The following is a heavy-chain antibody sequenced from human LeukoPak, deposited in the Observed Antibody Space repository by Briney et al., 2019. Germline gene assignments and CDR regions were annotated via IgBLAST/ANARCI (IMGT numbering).Heavy chain of an antibody. V-gene: IGHV3-49*04. D-gene: IGHD5-12*01. CDR2: IRSKGYGATT. Sequence: GGSLRLSCTTSGFTFGDYAMSWVRQAPGKGLEWVGFIRSKGYGATTEYAASVKGRFTISRDDSKSIAYLQMNSLKTEDTAVYYCTRSVATAYWGQGTLVTVSS. CDR1: GFTFGDYA. J-gene: IGHJ4*02. CDR3: TRSVATAY.